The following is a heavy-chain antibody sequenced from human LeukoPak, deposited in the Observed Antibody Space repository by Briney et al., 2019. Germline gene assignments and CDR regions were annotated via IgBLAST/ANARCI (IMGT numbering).Heavy chain of an antibody. Sequence: PSETLSLTCTVPGGSISGNYWSWIRQPPGKGLEWIGYIYYSGSTNYNPSLKSRLTISIDTSENQFSLKLSSVTAADTAVYYCAREYSSSSGRRAFDIWGQGTMVTVSS. CDR2: IYYSGST. J-gene: IGHJ3*02. CDR1: GGSISGNY. D-gene: IGHD6-6*01. CDR3: AREYSSSSGRRAFDI. V-gene: IGHV4-59*08.